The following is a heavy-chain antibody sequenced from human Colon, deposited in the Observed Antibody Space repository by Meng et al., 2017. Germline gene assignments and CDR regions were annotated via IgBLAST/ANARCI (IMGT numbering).Heavy chain of an antibody. CDR3: AREGSQDTAMVSGDY. V-gene: IGHV3-48*03. Sequence: GESLKISCAASGFTFSSYEMNWVRQAPGKGLEWVSYISSSGSTIYYADSVKGRFTISRDNAKNSLYLQMNSLRAEDTAVYYCAREGSQDTAMVSGDYWGQGTRVTVSS. D-gene: IGHD5-18*01. CDR2: ISSSGSTI. J-gene: IGHJ4*02. CDR1: GFTFSSYE.